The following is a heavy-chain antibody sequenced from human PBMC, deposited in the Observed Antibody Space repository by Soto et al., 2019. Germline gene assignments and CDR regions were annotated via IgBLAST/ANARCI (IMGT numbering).Heavy chain of an antibody. CDR3: ARGGYCDTTTCYRLNAFDV. CDR2: ISPSGST. J-gene: IGHJ3*01. Sequence: GGSLRLSCAVSGLTFSSYEMNWVRQAPEKWLEWVSFISPSGSTIYADSVKGRFTISRDNAKNSLYLQMNSLRAEDTAVYYCARGGYCDTTTCYRLNAFDVWGQGXVVTVSS. CDR1: GLTFSSYE. V-gene: IGHV3-48*03. D-gene: IGHD2-2*01.